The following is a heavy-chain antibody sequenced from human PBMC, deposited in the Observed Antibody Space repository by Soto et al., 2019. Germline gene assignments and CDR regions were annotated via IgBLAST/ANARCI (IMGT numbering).Heavy chain of an antibody. J-gene: IGHJ4*02. CDR3: ARGPNSDC. D-gene: IGHD2-21*01. Sequence: EERLVQSGGGLVQPGGSLRLSCAASGFSVGGNYMSWVRQAPGQGLELVSLIYSGGNPFYADSMKGRFTLSRDNSNNVLYLQMDSLRAEDTAVYYCARGPNSDCWGQGTLVIVSS. CDR2: IYSGGNP. V-gene: IGHV3-53*01. CDR1: GFSVGGNY.